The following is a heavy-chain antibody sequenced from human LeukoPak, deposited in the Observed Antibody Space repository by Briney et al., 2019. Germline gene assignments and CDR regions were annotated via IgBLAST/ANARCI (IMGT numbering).Heavy chain of an antibody. CDR1: GYTFTSFG. D-gene: IGHD6-19*01. V-gene: IGHV1-18*01. CDR2: ISAYSTYNGNT. CDR3: ARDLGDMAAGVFYDY. J-gene: IGHJ4*02. Sequence: GASVKVSCKASGYTFTSFGVSWVRQAPGQGLEWMGWISAYSTYNGNTNYAQKFQGRVIMTTDTSTSTAYMELRSLRSDDTAVYYCARDLGDMAAGVFYDYWGQGTLVTVSS.